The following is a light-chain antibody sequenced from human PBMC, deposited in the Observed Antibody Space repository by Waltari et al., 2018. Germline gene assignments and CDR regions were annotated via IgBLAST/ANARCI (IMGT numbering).Light chain of an antibody. J-gene: IGLJ2*01. Sequence: SSELTQDPVVSVAMGQTARTTCQGDSLRRYSASWYQQRPGQSPILVMFDKNNRPSGVPDRFSGSSSDNSASLTITGAQAEDEASYYCHSRDATGVGGSFGGGTKLTVL. V-gene: IGLV3-19*01. CDR2: DKN. CDR3: HSRDATGVGGS. CDR1: SLRRYS.